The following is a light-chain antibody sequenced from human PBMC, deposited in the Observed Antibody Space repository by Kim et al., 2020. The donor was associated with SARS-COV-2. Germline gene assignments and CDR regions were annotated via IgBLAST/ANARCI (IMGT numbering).Light chain of an antibody. V-gene: IGLV2-14*01. J-gene: IGLJ2*01. Sequence: GQSITICCSGTSSDVGAYIYVAWYQQHPGKAPKLMIYEVSTRPSGVSNRFSGSKSGNTASLTISGLQAEDEADYYCSSYTSSSTVVFGGGTQLTVL. CDR1: SSDVGAYIY. CDR2: EVS. CDR3: SSYTSSSTVV.